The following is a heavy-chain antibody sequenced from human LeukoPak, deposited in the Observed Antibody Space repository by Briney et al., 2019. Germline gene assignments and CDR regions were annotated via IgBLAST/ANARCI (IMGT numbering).Heavy chain of an antibody. CDR3: ARLTPSDSSSWYWYFGL. V-gene: IGHV4-59*08. D-gene: IGHD6-13*01. CDR1: GGSISSDD. Sequence: LSETLSLTCTVSGGSISSDDWSWIRQPPRKGLEWMGYMYYSGSTNYNHSLTRRVTISVATSTNQFSLQLSTVTAADTAVYYCARLTPSDSSSWYWYFGLWGRGTLVTVSS. CDR2: MYYSGST. J-gene: IGHJ2*01.